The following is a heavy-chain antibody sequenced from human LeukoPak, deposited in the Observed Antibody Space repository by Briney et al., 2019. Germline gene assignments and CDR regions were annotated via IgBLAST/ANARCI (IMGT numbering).Heavy chain of an antibody. CDR2: IYYSGST. J-gene: IGHJ4*02. CDR3: ARRGYASSWSFDY. Sequence: SETLSLTCTVSGGSISSSYWNWVRQPPGKGLEWIGYIYYSGSTKYNPSLKSRVTISVDTSKNQFSLKLSSVTAADTAVYYCARRGYASSWSFDYWGQGTLVTVSS. D-gene: IGHD6-13*01. V-gene: IGHV4-59*08. CDR1: GGSISSSY.